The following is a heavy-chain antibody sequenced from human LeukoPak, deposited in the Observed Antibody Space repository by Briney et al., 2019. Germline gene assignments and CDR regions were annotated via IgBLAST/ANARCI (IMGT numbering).Heavy chain of an antibody. D-gene: IGHD5-18*01. CDR2: FDPEDGET. J-gene: IGHJ4*02. CDR3: ATDRLKRGYSYELDY. CDR1: GYTLTELS. Sequence: ASVKVSCKVSGYTLTELSMHWVRQAPRKGLEWMGGFDPEDGETIYAQKFQGRVTMTEDTSTDTAYMELSSLRSEDTAVYYCATDRLKRGYSYELDYWGQGTLVTVSS. V-gene: IGHV1-24*01.